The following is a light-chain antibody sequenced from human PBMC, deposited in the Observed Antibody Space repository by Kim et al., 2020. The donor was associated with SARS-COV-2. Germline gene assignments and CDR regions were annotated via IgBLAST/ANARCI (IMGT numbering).Light chain of an antibody. V-gene: IGLV3-25*03. J-gene: IGLJ2*01. CDR2: KDS. CDR3: QSADSSGTYVV. Sequence: QGQTARITCSGDALPKQYAYWYQQKPGQAPVLVIFKDSERPSGIPERFSGSSSGTTVTLTISGVQAEDEADYYCQSADSSGTYVVFGGGTQLTVL. CDR1: ALPKQY.